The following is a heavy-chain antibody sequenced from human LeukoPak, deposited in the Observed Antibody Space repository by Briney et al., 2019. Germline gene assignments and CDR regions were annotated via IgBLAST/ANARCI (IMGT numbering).Heavy chain of an antibody. CDR3: ARDEFTTDAFDI. J-gene: IGHJ3*02. D-gene: IGHD3-22*01. V-gene: IGHV4-59*01. CDR2: IYYSGST. Sequence: PSETLSLTCTVSGGSISSYYWSWIRQPPGKGLELIGYIYYSGSTNYNPSLKSRVTISVDTSKNPFSLKLSSVTAADTAVYYCARDEFTTDAFDIWGQGTMVTVSS. CDR1: GGSISSYY.